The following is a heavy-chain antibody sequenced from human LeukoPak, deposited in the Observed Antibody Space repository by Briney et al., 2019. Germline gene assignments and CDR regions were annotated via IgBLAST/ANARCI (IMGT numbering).Heavy chain of an antibody. J-gene: IGHJ4*02. Sequence: GGSLRLSCAASGFTFSSYSMNWVRQAPGKGLEWVSSISSSSSYIYYADSVKGRFTISRDNAKNSLYLQMNSLRAEDTAVYYCARVRSNGHILWFRELLSFPLDYWGQGTLGTVSS. CDR3: ARVRSNGHILWFRELLSFPLDY. V-gene: IGHV3-21*01. CDR2: ISSSSSYI. D-gene: IGHD3-10*01. CDR1: GFTFSSYS.